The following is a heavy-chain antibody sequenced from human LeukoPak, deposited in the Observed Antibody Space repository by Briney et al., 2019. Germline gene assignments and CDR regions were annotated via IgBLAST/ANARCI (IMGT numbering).Heavy chain of an antibody. J-gene: IGHJ4*02. CDR1: GFTLSDYY. D-gene: IGHD5-12*01. CDR2: IKSKTEGGTT. Sequence: GGSLRLSCAASGFTLSDYYMHWIRQAPGKGLEWVGRIKSKTEGGTTDYAAPVKGRFTISRDDSQNTVDLQISSLTAEDTAMYFCTTTYIVASTRKFGDYWGQGTLVVVSS. CDR3: TTTYIVASTRKFGDY. V-gene: IGHV3-15*01.